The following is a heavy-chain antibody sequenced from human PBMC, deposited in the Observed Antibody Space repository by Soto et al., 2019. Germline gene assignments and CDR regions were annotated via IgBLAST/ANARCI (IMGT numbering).Heavy chain of an antibody. J-gene: IGHJ6*03. CDR1: GYSFTNYG. CDR2: ISGFNGNT. Sequence: QDQLVQAGAEVKKPGASVTVSCKASGYSFTNYGITWVRQAPGQGLEWMGWISGFNGNTHYAQKLQGRVTMTTDASRSTAYMELRSLRSDDTAVYYCARDRGVAPPVAGNTHYYYYMDVWCKGTTVTVYS. D-gene: IGHD6-19*01. CDR3: ARDRGVAPPVAGNTHYYYYMDV. V-gene: IGHV1-18*01.